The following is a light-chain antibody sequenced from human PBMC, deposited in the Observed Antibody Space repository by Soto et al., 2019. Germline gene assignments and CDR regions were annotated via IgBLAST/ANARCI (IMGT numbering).Light chain of an antibody. J-gene: IGKJ5*01. V-gene: IGKV3D-20*02. CDR3: QHRSIWPVS. Sequence: EIVLTQSPGTLSLSPGERATLSCRASQSVTSNYLACYQQKRGQAPRLLIYDASIRATGIPARFSGSGSGTDFTLTINSLEPEDFAVYYCQHRSIWPVSFGQGTRLEI. CDR2: DAS. CDR1: QSVTSNY.